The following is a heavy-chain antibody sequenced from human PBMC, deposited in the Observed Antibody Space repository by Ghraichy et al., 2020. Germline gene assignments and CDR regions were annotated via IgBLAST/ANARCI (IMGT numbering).Heavy chain of an antibody. J-gene: IGHJ3*02. CDR2: IYSRGST. Sequence: SETLSLTCSVAGTSISSYYWSWIRQPAGKGLEWIGRIYSRGSTNYNPSLKSRVTMSGDTSKNQFSLSLSSVTAADTAVYYCARYCSGGRCYGLDAFDIWGQGTMVIVSS. V-gene: IGHV4-4*07. CDR1: GTSISSYY. D-gene: IGHD2-15*01. CDR3: ARYCSGGRCYGLDAFDI.